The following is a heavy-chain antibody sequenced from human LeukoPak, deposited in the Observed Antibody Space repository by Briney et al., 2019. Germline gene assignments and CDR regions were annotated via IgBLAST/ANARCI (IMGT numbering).Heavy chain of an antibody. CDR2: SNPNSGDT. CDR3: ARDYRRYSGTYYDY. J-gene: IGHJ4*02. CDR1: GYTFTGHF. V-gene: IGHV1-2*02. Sequence: GASVKVSCKASGYTFTGHFIHWVRQAPGQGLEWMGWSNPNSGDTNYAQKFQGRVTMTRDTSISTVYMELSRVRSDDTAVYYCARDYRRYSGTYYDYWGQGTLVTVSS. D-gene: IGHD5-12*01.